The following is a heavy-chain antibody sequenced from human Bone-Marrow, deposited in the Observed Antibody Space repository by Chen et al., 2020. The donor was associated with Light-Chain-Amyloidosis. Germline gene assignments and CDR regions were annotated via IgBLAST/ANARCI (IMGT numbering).Heavy chain of an antibody. D-gene: IGHD5-12*01. J-gene: IGHJ4*02. V-gene: IGHV5-51*01. CDR3: ARRRDGYNFDY. Sequence: EVQLEQSGPEVKKPGESLKISCQGSGYPFPNYWIGWVRQMPGNGLEWMGVIYPDDSDARYSPSFEGQVTISADKSITTAYLQWRSLKASDTAMYYCARRRDGYNFDYWGQGTLVTVSS. CDR2: IYPDDSDA. CDR1: GYPFPNYW.